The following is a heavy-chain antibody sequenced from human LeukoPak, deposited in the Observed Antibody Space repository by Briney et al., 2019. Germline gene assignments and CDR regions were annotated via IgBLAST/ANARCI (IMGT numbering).Heavy chain of an antibody. CDR2: IGASNDPT. J-gene: IGHJ4*02. D-gene: IGHD2-2*01. CDR1: GFSFSSYA. Sequence: GGSLRLSCTASGFSFSSYAMSWARQAPGKGLEWVSIIGASNDPTYYPDSVEGRFTISRDNSKNTLYPQMNSLRAEDTAVYYCARVASTSIWYYFDYWGQGTLVTVSS. V-gene: IGHV3-23*01. CDR3: ARVASTSIWYYFDY.